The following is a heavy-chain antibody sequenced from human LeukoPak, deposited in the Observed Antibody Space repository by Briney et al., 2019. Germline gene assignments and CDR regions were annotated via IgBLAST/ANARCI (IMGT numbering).Heavy chain of an antibody. Sequence: GGSLRLSCAASGFPFRTYWMSWVRQAPGKGLEWVASINEDGSEKHSVDSVKGRFTISRDNAKNTLYLQMNSLRAEDTAVYYCARAALPPDYYDSSGYSDIWGQGTMVTVSS. D-gene: IGHD3-22*01. CDR3: ARAALPPDYYDSSGYSDI. CDR2: INEDGSEK. CDR1: GFPFRTYW. J-gene: IGHJ3*02. V-gene: IGHV3-7*01.